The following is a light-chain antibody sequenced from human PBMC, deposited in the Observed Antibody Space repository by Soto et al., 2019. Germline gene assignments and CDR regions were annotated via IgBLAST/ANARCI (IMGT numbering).Light chain of an antibody. CDR2: RNN. CDR1: SSNIGTNY. V-gene: IGLV1-47*01. J-gene: IGLJ3*02. Sequence: QSVLTQPPSASGTPGQSVTISCSGSSSNIGTNYVFWYQQLPVTAPKLLIYRNNERPSGVPDRISGSKSGTSASLAISGLRSEDEAVYHCAVRDDSLRGWVFGGGTKLTVL. CDR3: AVRDDSLRGWV.